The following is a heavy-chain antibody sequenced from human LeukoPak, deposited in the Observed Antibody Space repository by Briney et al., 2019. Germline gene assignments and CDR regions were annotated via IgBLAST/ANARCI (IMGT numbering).Heavy chain of an antibody. CDR2: IYYSGST. D-gene: IGHD5-24*01. V-gene: IGHV4-59*08. CDR3: ARLAEMATAHHAFDI. Sequence: IPSEALSLTRTVSGGSISSYYWSWIRQPPGKGLEWIGYIYYSGSTNYNPSLKSRVTISVDTSKNQFSLKLSSVTAADTAVYYCARLAEMATAHHAFDIWGQGTMVTVSS. CDR1: GGSISSYY. J-gene: IGHJ3*02.